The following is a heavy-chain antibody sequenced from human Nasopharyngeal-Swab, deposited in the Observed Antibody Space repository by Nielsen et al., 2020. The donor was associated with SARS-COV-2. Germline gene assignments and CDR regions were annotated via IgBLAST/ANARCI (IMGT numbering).Heavy chain of an antibody. V-gene: IGHV3-21*01. D-gene: IGHD6-19*01. CDR2: ISSSSSYI. CDR1: GFNFSSYS. Sequence: GESLKISCAASGFNFSSYSMNWVRQAPGKGLEWVSSISSSSSYIYYADSVKGRFTISRDNAKNSLYLQMNSLRAEDTAVYYCARGGASGGSWFDYWGQGTLVTVSS. CDR3: ARGGASGGSWFDY. J-gene: IGHJ4*02.